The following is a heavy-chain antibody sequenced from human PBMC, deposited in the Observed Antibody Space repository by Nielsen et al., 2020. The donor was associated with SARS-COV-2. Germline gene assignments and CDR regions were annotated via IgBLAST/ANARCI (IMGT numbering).Heavy chain of an antibody. CDR2: IKQDGSEK. V-gene: IGHV3-7*03. Sequence: GESLKISCAASGFTFNSYAMHWVRQAPGKGLEWVVNIKQDGSEKYYVDSVRGRFTISRDNAKNSLYLQMNSLRAEDTAVYYCARGETVAGTVGWGYYYYYMDVWGKGTTVTVSS. CDR1: GFTFNSYA. CDR3: ARGETVAGTVGWGYYYYYMDV. J-gene: IGHJ6*03. D-gene: IGHD6-19*01.